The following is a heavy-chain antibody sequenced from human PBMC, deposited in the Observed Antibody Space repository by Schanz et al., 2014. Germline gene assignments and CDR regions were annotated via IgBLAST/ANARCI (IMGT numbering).Heavy chain of an antibody. CDR2: IGYHGDT. V-gene: IGHV3-13*01. CDR1: GFTLSNSD. Sequence: EVQLVESGGGLVQPGGSLRLSCAASGFTLSNSDMHWVRQGTGKGLEWVSTIGYHGDTYYQDSGKGRFTVSRDSCQNLFYLQTDSPRAGYSADYYCGRRRDWKLHYWGQGALVTVSS. D-gene: IGHD1-1*01. CDR3: GRRRDWKLHY. J-gene: IGHJ4*02.